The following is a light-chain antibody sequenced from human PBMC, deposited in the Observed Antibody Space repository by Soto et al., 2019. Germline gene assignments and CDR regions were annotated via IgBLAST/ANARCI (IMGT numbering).Light chain of an antibody. CDR3: QQRSKWPPLT. CDR2: DAS. Sequence: EIVLTQSPATLSLSPGERATLSCRASQSVSSYLAWYQQKPGQAPRLLIYDASNRATGIPARFSGSGSGTDFTLTISSLEPEDFAVHYCQQRSKWPPLTFGGGTKVEIK. V-gene: IGKV3-11*01. J-gene: IGKJ4*01. CDR1: QSVSSY.